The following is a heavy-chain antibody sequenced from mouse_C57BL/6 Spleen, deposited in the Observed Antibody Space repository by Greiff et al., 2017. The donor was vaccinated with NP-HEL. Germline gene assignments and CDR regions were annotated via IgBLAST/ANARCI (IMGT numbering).Heavy chain of an antibody. CDR3: ARGYYGSSPKYFDV. D-gene: IGHD1-1*01. Sequence: VQLQQSGAELVRPGSSVKLSCKASGYTFTSYWMHWVKQRPIQGLEWIGNIDPSDSETHYNQKFKDKATLTVDKSSSTAYMQLSSLTSEDSAVYYCARGYYGSSPKYFDVWGTGTTVTVSS. CDR1: GYTFTSYW. CDR2: IDPSDSET. J-gene: IGHJ1*03. V-gene: IGHV1-52*01.